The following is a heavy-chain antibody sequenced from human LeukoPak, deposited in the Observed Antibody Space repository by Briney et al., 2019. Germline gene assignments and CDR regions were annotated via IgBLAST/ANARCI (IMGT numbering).Heavy chain of an antibody. CDR1: GFTFSSYW. CDR3: ARSNQADDY. Sequence: GGSLRLSCAASGFTFSSYWMHWVRQVPGKGLVWVSRINPGGSSTAYADSVKGRFTISGDNAKNTLYLQMDSLRAEDTAIYYCARSNQADDYWGQGTLVTVSS. J-gene: IGHJ4*02. D-gene: IGHD1-14*01. V-gene: IGHV3-74*01. CDR2: INPGGSST.